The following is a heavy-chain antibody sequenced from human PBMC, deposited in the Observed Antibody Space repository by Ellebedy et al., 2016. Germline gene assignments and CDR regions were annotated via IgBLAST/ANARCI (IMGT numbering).Heavy chain of an antibody. CDR2: INHSGST. CDR1: GGSFSGYY. Sequence: SETLSLTXAVYGGSFSGYYWSWIRQPPGKGLEWIGEINHSGSTNYNPSLKSRVTISVDTSKNQFSLKLSSVTAADTAVYYCARGGSPRVRGVKKAYFDYWGQGTLVTVSS. J-gene: IGHJ4*02. CDR3: ARGGSPRVRGVKKAYFDY. V-gene: IGHV4-34*01. D-gene: IGHD3-10*01.